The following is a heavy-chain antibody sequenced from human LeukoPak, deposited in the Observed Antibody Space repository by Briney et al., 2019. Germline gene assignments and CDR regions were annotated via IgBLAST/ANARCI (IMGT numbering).Heavy chain of an antibody. J-gene: IGHJ4*02. CDR3: ARALSTYYYDSSGYYFDY. CDR1: GGSISSYY. Sequence: SETLSLTCTVSGGSISSYYWSWIRQPPGKGLEWIGYIYYSGSTNYNPSLKSRVTISVDTSKNQFSLKLSSVTAADTAVYYCARALSTYYYDSSGYYFDYWGQGTLVTVSS. V-gene: IGHV4-59*01. CDR2: IYYSGST. D-gene: IGHD3-22*01.